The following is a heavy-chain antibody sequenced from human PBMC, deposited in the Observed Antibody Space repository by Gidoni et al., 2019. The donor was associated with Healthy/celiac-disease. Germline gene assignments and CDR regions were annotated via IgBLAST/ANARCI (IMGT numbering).Heavy chain of an antibody. J-gene: IGHJ4*02. Sequence: QVQLVESGGGVVQPGRSLRLSCAASGFTFSSYGMHWVRQAPGKGLEWVAVISYDGSNKYDADSVKGRFTISRDNSKNTLYLQMNSLRAEDTAVYYCAKVSLSDYFDYWGQGTLVTFSS. CDR1: GFTFSSYG. CDR3: AKVSLSDYFDY. V-gene: IGHV3-30*18. CDR2: ISYDGSNK.